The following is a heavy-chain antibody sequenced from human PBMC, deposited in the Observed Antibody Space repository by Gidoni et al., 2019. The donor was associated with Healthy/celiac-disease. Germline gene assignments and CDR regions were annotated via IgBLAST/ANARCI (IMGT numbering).Heavy chain of an antibody. J-gene: IGHJ5*02. CDR3: ARDLDDSYSSSWYTWFDP. CDR1: GGSISSSSYY. Sequence: QLQLQESGPGLVKPSETLSLTCTVPGGSISSSSYYWGWIRQPPGKGLEWIGSIYYSGSTYYNPSLKSRVTISVDTSKNQFSLKLSSVTAADTAVYYCARDLDDSYSSSWYTWFDPWGQGTLVTVSS. D-gene: IGHD6-13*01. CDR2: IYYSGST. V-gene: IGHV4-39*07.